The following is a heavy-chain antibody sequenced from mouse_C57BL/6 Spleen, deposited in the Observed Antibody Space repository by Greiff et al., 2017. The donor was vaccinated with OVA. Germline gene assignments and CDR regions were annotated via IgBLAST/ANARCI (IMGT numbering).Heavy chain of an antibody. J-gene: IGHJ2*01. CDR1: GYSFTSYY. CDR3: ARRGEYPLDY. Sequence: QVQLQQSGPELVKPGASVKISCKASGYSFTSYYIHWVKQRPGQGLEWIGWIYPGSGNTKYNEKFKGKATLTADTSSSTAYMQLSSLTSEDSAVYYCARRGEYPLDYGGQGTTLTVSS. CDR2: IYPGSGNT. V-gene: IGHV1-66*01. D-gene: IGHD5-2*01.